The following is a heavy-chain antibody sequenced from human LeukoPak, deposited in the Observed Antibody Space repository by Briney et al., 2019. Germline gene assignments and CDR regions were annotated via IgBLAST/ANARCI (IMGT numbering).Heavy chain of an antibody. D-gene: IGHD6-13*01. V-gene: IGHV6-1*01. Sequence: PSQTLSLTCAITGDSVSSNSAAWNWIRQSPSRGLEWLGRTYYRSKWYNDYAVSVKSRITINPDTSKNQFSLQLNSVTPEDTAVYYCASSSPSAAGTWFDPWGQGTLVTVSS. J-gene: IGHJ5*02. CDR1: GDSVSSNSAA. CDR2: TYYRSKWYN. CDR3: ASSSPSAAGTWFDP.